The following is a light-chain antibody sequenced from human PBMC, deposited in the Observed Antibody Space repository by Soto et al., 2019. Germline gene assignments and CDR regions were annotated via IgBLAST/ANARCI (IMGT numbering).Light chain of an antibody. Sequence: QSVLTQPPSVSGAPGQRVTISCSGSSSNIGAGYDVNWYRQLPGTAPKLLIYGNSDRPSGVPDRFSGSKSGTSASLAITGLQAEDEADYLCQSYDRSPRPSVFATGPKVTV. J-gene: IGLJ1*01. CDR2: GNS. CDR1: SSNIGAGYD. V-gene: IGLV1-40*01. CDR3: QSYDRSPRPSV.